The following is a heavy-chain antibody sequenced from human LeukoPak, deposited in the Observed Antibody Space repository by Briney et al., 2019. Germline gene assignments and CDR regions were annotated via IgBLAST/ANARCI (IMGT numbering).Heavy chain of an antibody. CDR1: GFTFSSYW. D-gene: IGHD5-18*01. J-gene: IGHJ4*02. CDR3: AKDDEGYIY. CDR2: IKRDGSEK. V-gene: IGHV3-7*01. Sequence: GGSLRLSCAASGFTFSSYWMNWVRQAPGKGLEWVANIKRDGSEKYYLDSVKGRFTISRDNAKNSPYLQMSSLRGEDTAVYYCAKDDEGYIYWGQGTLVTVSS.